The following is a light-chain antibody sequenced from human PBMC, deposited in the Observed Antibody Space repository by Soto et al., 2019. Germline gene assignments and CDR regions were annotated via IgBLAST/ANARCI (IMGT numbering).Light chain of an antibody. CDR2: WAT. Sequence: DIVMTQSPDSLAVSLGERATINCKSSQSVLYSSNNQNYLAWYQQKPGQSPKLLLHWATTRESGVPDRFSGSGSGTDFTLTNSSLHAEDVAVYYCQQYYSALYTFGQGTKLEI. CDR3: QQYYSALYT. CDR1: QSVLYSSNNQNY. J-gene: IGKJ2*01. V-gene: IGKV4-1*01.